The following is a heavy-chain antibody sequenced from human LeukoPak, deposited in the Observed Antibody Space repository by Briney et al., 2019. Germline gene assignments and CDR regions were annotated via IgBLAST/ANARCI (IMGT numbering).Heavy chain of an antibody. CDR2: INAGNGNT. CDR3: ARDKLGSSWRGGFDY. Sequence: ASVKVSCKASGYTFTSYAMHWVRQAPGQRLEWMGWINAGNGNTKYSQKFQGRVTITRDTSASTAYMELSSLRSEDTAVYYCARDKLGSSWRGGFDYWGQGTLVTVSS. D-gene: IGHD6-13*01. CDR1: GYTFTSYA. V-gene: IGHV1-3*01. J-gene: IGHJ4*02.